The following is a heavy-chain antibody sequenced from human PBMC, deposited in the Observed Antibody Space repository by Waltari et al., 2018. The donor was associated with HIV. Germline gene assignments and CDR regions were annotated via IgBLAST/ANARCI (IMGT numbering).Heavy chain of an antibody. Sequence: QVQLVQSGAEVKKPGSSVKVSCMASGGTFSSYAFNWVRQAPGQGLEWMGGIIPIVDTTNYAQKFQGRVRITADESTGTAYMELSSLRSEDTAVYYCARASGDYSFYYAMDVWGQGTTVTVSS. CDR1: GGTFSSYA. CDR2: IIPIVDTT. J-gene: IGHJ6*02. CDR3: ARASGDYSFYYAMDV. V-gene: IGHV1-69*01. D-gene: IGHD2-8*02.